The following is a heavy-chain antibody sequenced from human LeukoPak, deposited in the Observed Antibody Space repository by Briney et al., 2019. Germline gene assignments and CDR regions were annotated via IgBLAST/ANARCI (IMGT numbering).Heavy chain of an antibody. V-gene: IGHV5-51*01. Sequence: GESLTISCKASGYSLINHWIGWVRQMPGKGLDWMGLIYPGNADATYSPSFQGQVTISADKSTTTVYLQWSSLKASDTAMYYCARQGSYDNSGYSFDYWGQGTLVTVSS. J-gene: IGHJ4*02. CDR3: ARQGSYDNSGYSFDY. CDR1: GYSLINHW. CDR2: IYPGNADA. D-gene: IGHD3-22*01.